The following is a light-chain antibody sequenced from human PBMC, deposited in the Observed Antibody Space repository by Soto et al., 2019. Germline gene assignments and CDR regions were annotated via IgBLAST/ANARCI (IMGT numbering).Light chain of an antibody. V-gene: IGKV3-15*01. Sequence: IVMTQSPATLSVSPGERATLSCRASQNIYSNIAWYQQRPGQAPRLLIYRASTRATGVPARFSGSGSGNEFTLPISSLQSEDFTVYSCLQYHNLWSFGQGTKVDIK. CDR1: QNIYSN. J-gene: IGKJ1*01. CDR3: LQYHNLWS. CDR2: RAS.